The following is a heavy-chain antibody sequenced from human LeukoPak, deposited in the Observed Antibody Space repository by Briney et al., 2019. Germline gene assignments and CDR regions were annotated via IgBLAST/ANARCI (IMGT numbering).Heavy chain of an antibody. CDR1: GFTFSSYS. CDR2: ISSSSSYI. D-gene: IGHD7-27*01. CDR3: AGGPSKLGIARDYFDY. J-gene: IGHJ4*02. V-gene: IGHV3-21*01. Sequence: PGGSLRLSCAASGFTFSSYSMNWVRQAPGKGLEWVSSISSSSSYIYYADSVKGRFTISRDNAKNSLYLQMNSLRAEDTAVYYCAGGPSKLGIARDYFDYWGQGTLVTVSS.